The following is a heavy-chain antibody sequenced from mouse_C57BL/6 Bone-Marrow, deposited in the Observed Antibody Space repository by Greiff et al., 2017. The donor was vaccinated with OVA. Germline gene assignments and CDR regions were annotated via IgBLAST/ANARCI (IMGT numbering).Heavy chain of an antibody. D-gene: IGHD3-2*02. J-gene: IGHJ4*01. CDR3: AREGTAQALYAMDD. V-gene: IGHV1-55*01. CDR2: IYPGSGST. Sequence: QVQLQQPGAELVKPGASVKMSCKASGYTFTSYWITWVKQRPGQGLEWIGDIYPGSGSTNYNEKFKSKATLTVDTSSSTAYMQLSSLTSEDSAVYYCAREGTAQALYAMDDWGQGTSVTVSS. CDR1: GYTFTSYW.